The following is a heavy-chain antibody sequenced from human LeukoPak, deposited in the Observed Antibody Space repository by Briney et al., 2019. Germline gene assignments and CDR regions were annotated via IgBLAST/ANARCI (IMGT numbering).Heavy chain of an antibody. CDR3: ARGGYCCSTSCYGDFIFDY. D-gene: IGHD2-2*01. Sequence: SETLSLTCAVSGGSISSGGYSWSWIRQPPGKGLEWIGYIYHSGSTYYNPSLKSRVTISVDRSKNQFSLKLSSVTAADTAVYYCARGGYCCSTSCYGDFIFDYWGQGTLVTVSS. V-gene: IGHV4-30-2*01. CDR1: GGSISSGGYS. CDR2: IYHSGST. J-gene: IGHJ4*02.